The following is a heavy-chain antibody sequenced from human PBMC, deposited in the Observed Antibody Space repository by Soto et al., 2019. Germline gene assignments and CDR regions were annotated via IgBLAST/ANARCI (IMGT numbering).Heavy chain of an antibody. CDR3: ANGGMAARPSDY. CDR1: GFTFSSYA. D-gene: IGHD6-6*01. V-gene: IGHV3-23*01. CDR2: ISGSGAST. J-gene: IGHJ4*02. Sequence: GGSLRLSCAASGFTFSSYAMSWVRQAPGKGLEWVSAISGSGASTYYADSVKGRFTISRDNSKNTLYLQMNTLRAEDTALYYCANGGMAARPSDYWGQGTLVTVS.